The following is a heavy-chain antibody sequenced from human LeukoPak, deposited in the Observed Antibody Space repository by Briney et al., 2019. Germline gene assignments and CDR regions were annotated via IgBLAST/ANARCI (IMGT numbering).Heavy chain of an antibody. Sequence: GGSLRLSCAASGFTFSTYSINWVRQAPGRGLEWVSYIRSRDRTIYYADSVKGRFTISTDNAENSLYLQMNSLRTEDTAVYYCARDHRWGFDYWGRGTLVTVSS. CDR3: ARDHRWGFDY. D-gene: IGHD7-27*01. J-gene: IGHJ4*02. CDR2: IRSRDRTI. CDR1: GFTFSTYS. V-gene: IGHV3-48*01.